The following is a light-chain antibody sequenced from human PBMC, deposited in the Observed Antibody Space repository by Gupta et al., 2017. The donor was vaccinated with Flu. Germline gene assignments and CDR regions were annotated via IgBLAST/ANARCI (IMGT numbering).Light chain of an antibody. V-gene: IGKV1-12*01. CDR2: VAS. CDR1: QPITNW. J-gene: IGKJ1*01. CDR3: QQANSFPLT. Sequence: DIQMTQSPSSLSASVGDRVTITCRASQPITNWLAWYQQKPGKAPKLLIYVASSLESGVPSRFSGSGSGTDFTFTISSLQPEDSAIYFCQQANSFPLTFGQGTKVEIK.